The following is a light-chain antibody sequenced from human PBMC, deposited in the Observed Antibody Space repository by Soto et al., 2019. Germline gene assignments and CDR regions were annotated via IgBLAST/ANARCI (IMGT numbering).Light chain of an antibody. J-gene: IGKJ1*01. Sequence: EIVMTQSPATLSVSPEDRVTLSCRASQNVRRNIAWYQQKPGQAPSLLIFGAITRATGSTARLSGSGSGTELNLTISIRQFEASAISSCQHYHGWRSWTFGQGTKVEI. V-gene: IGKV3-15*01. CDR1: QNVRRN. CDR2: GAI. CDR3: QHYHGWRSWT.